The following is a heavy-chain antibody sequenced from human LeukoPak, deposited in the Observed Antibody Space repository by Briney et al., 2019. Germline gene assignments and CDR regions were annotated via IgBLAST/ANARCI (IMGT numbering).Heavy chain of an antibody. D-gene: IGHD6-19*01. V-gene: IGHV3-30*04. J-gene: IGHJ4*02. CDR1: GFTFSSYA. CDR3: AKDAVAGTGFDY. Sequence: GGSLRLSCAASGFTFSSYAMHWVRQAPGKGLEWVAVISYDGSNKYYADSVKGRFTISRDNSKNTLYLQMNSLRAEDTAVYYCAKDAVAGTGFDYWGQGTLVTVSS. CDR2: ISYDGSNK.